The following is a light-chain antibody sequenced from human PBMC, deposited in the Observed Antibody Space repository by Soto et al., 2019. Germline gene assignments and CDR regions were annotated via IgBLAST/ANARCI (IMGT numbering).Light chain of an antibody. CDR1: QSVNGN. J-gene: IGKJ4*01. V-gene: IGKV3-15*01. Sequence: EIVMTQSPATLSVSPGGRDTISCRASQSVNGNLAWYQQTPGQAPRLLIYEASTRATGIPARFSGSGSGTYFPLTISSLPSEDFAVYYCKQYKDWSPITFGGGTQVEMK. CDR3: KQYKDWSPIT. CDR2: EAS.